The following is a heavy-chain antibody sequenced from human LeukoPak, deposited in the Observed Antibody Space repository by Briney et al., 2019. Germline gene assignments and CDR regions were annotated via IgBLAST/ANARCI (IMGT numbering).Heavy chain of an antibody. D-gene: IGHD3-3*01. V-gene: IGHV3-21*01. J-gene: IGHJ4*02. CDR3: ASLRFATPRS. Sequence: GGSLRLSCAASGFTFGSYWMNWVRQAPGKGLECVSSISSSSSYIYYADSVKGRFTISRDNAKNSLYLQMNSLRAEDTAVYYCASLRFATPRSWGQGTLVTVSS. CDR2: ISSSSSYI. CDR1: GFTFGSYW.